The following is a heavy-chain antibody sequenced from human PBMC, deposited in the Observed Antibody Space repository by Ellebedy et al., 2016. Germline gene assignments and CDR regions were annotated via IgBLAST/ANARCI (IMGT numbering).Heavy chain of an antibody. V-gene: IGHV3-23*01. CDR2: ISGRGNSA. CDR1: GFTFSSYD. Sequence: GESLKISXVASGFTFSSYDMNWVRQAPGKGLEWVSGISGRGNSANYADSVKGRFTISRDNSKNTLYLQMNSLRAEDTAIYFCAKVMARGLIIIPSASFDYWGQGTLVTVSS. D-gene: IGHD3-10*01. CDR3: AKVMARGLIIIPSASFDY. J-gene: IGHJ4*02.